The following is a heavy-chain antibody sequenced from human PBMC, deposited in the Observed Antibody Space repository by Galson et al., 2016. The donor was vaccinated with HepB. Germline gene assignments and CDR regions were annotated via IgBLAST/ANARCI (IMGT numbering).Heavy chain of an antibody. Sequence: SLRLSCAASGFTFRSYGMHWVRQAPGKGLEWVAIISDDGSNKYYVDSVKGRFTISRDNSKNTLYLQMNSLRDDDTAVYYCARASVAGTWWFDSWGQGTLVTVSS. CDR3: ARASVAGTWWFDS. CDR1: GFTFRSYG. V-gene: IGHV3-30*03. J-gene: IGHJ5*01. CDR2: ISDDGSNK. D-gene: IGHD6-19*01.